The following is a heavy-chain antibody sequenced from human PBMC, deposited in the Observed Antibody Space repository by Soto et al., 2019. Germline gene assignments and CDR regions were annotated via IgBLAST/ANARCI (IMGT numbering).Heavy chain of an antibody. CDR1: GGTFSNYP. J-gene: IGHJ2*01. Sequence: QVQLVQYGAEVKKPGSSVKVSCKASGGTFSNYPISWVRQAPGQGLEWMGGIIPIFGTVNYAQKFQGRVTITADESTSTAYMELSSLISEDTAVYYCARGNHRWLQLWYFDLWGRGTLVTVSS. CDR2: IIPIFGTV. V-gene: IGHV1-69*12. D-gene: IGHD5-12*01. CDR3: ARGNHRWLQLWYFDL.